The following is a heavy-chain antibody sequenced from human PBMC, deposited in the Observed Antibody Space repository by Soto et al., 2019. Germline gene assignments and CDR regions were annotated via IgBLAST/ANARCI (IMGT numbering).Heavy chain of an antibody. Sequence: SETLSLTCTVSGGSISSYYWSWIRQPPGKGLEWIGYIYYSGSTNYNPSLKSRVTISVDTSKNQFSLKLSSVTAADTAVYYCARAPYYDFWSGYSPLFDYWGQGTLVTVSS. CDR2: IYYSGST. J-gene: IGHJ4*02. V-gene: IGHV4-59*01. CDR1: GGSISSYY. D-gene: IGHD3-3*01. CDR3: ARAPYYDFWSGYSPLFDY.